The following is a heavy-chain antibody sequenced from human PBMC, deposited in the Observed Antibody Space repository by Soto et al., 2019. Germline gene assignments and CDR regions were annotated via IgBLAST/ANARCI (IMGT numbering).Heavy chain of an antibody. CDR3: ARPRPYCGGDCPDS. J-gene: IGHJ4*02. CDR2: INSDGRST. CDR1: GFTFSSYW. V-gene: IGHV3-74*01. Sequence: EVLLVESGGGLVQPGGSLRLSCAASGFTFSSYWMHWVRQAPGKGLVWVSRINSDGRSTSYAGSVKGRFTIARDNAKNTLDLPMNSPRAAGTAVYYCARPRPYCGGDCPDSWGQGTLVTVSS. D-gene: IGHD2-21*02.